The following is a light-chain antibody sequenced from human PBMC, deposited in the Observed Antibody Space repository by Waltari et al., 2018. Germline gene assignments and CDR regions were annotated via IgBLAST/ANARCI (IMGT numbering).Light chain of an antibody. V-gene: IGKV3-20*01. CDR1: QSVGNNY. J-gene: IGKJ2*01. Sequence: EIVLTQSPGTLSLSPGERATLSCRARQSVGNNYLAWYQQTPGQPPRLLIYGASSRATGIPDRFSGSGSGTDFTLTINRLEPEDFAVYYCQQYGISLVTFGQGTKLEIK. CDR2: GAS. CDR3: QQYGISLVT.